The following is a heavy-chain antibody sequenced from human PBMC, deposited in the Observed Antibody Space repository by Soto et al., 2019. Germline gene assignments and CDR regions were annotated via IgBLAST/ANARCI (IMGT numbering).Heavy chain of an antibody. CDR1: GYTFTGYY. Sequence: ASVKVSCKASGYTFTGYYMHWVRQAPGQGLGWMGWINPNSGGTNYAQKFQGWVTMTRDTSISTAYMELSRLRSEHTAVYYCARDYGDYDGMDVWGQGTTVTVSS. V-gene: IGHV1-2*04. CDR2: INPNSGGT. CDR3: ARDYGDYDGMDV. J-gene: IGHJ6*02. D-gene: IGHD4-17*01.